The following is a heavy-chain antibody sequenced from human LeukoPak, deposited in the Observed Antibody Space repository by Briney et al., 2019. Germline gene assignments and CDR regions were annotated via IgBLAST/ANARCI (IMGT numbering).Heavy chain of an antibody. D-gene: IGHD3-3*01. CDR3: ARDDGGFGVVTIYYFDY. Sequence: SGGSLRLSCAASGFTFSSYWMSCVRQAPGKGLEWVANIKQDGSEKYYVDSVKGRFTISRDNAKNSLYLQMNSLRAEDTAVYYCARDDGGFGVVTIYYFDYWGQGTLVTVSS. J-gene: IGHJ4*02. V-gene: IGHV3-7*05. CDR1: GFTFSSYW. CDR2: IKQDGSEK.